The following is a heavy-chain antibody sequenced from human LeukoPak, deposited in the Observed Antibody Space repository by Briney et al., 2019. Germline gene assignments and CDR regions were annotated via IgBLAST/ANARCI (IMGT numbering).Heavy chain of an antibody. CDR3: AKSRGLVLMVYAIDY. CDR2: IWYDGSNK. D-gene: IGHD2-8*01. Sequence: PGRSLRLSCAASGLTFSSYGMHWVRQAPGKGLEWVAVIWYDGSNKYYADSVKGRFTISRDNSKNTLYLQMNGLRAEDTAVYYCAKSRGLVLMVYAIDYWGQGTLVTVSS. J-gene: IGHJ4*02. V-gene: IGHV3-33*06. CDR1: GLTFSSYG.